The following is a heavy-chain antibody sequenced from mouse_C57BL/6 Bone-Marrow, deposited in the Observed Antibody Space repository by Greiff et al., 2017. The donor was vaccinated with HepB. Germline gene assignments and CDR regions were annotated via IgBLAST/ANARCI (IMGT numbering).Heavy chain of an antibody. CDR2: ISSGGSYT. CDR1: GFTFSSYG. Sequence: EVKVVESGGDLVKPGGSLKLSCAASGFTFSSYGMSWVRQTPDKRLEWVATISSGGSYTYYPDSVKGRFTISRDNAKNTLYLQMSSLKSEDTAMYYCAGEDWGQGTLVTVSA. V-gene: IGHV5-6*01. CDR3: AGED. J-gene: IGHJ3*01.